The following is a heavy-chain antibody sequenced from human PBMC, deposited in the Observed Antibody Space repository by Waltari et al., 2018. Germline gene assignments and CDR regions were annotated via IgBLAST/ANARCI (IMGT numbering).Heavy chain of an antibody. J-gene: IGHJ5*02. CDR1: GGSLSSTNYY. CDR3: ARHQDWVVVSATWFDP. D-gene: IGHD2-21*02. V-gene: IGHV4-39*01. CDR2: NSGNT. Sequence: QLRLQESGPGLVTPSDPLSLTCTVSGGSLSSTNYYWGWLRQPPGKGMEWIGSNSGNTYYNPSLKSRVTMSADTSKNQFSLKLSSVTAADTAVYYCARHQDWVVVSATWFDPWGQGTLVTVSS.